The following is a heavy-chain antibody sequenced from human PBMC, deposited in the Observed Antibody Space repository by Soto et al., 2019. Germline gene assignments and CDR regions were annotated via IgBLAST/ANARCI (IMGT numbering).Heavy chain of an antibody. V-gene: IGHV3-23*01. CDR2: ISGSGGST. CDR3: AKDLRGLTGTTYYYYMDV. Sequence: GGSLRLSCAASGFTFSSYAMSWVRQAPGKGLEWVSAISGSGGSTYYADSVKGRFTISRDNSKNTLYLQMNSLRAEDTAVYYCAKDLRGLTGTTYYYYMDVWGKGTTVTVSS. CDR1: GFTFSSYA. J-gene: IGHJ6*03. D-gene: IGHD1-7*01.